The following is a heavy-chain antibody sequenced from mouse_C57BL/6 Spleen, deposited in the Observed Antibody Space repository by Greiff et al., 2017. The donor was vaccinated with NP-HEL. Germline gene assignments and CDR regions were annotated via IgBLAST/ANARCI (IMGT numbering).Heavy chain of an antibody. Sequence: EVKLMESGPELVKPGASVKISCKASCYSFTGYYMNWVKQSPEKSLEWIGEINPSTGGTTYNQKFKAKATLTVDKSSSTAYMQLKSLTSEDSAVYYCARSRYWYFDVWGTGTTVTVSS. V-gene: IGHV1-42*01. D-gene: IGHD1-1*01. CDR2: INPSTGGT. J-gene: IGHJ1*03. CDR3: ARSRYWYFDV. CDR1: CYSFTGYY.